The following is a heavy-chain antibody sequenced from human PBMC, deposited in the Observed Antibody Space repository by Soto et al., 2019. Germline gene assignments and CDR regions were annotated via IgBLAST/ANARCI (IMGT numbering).Heavy chain of an antibody. J-gene: IGHJ6*02. CDR3: TTESFYGSGSLELYYYGMDV. CDR1: GFTFSNAW. Sequence: GGSLRLSCAASGFTFSNAWMNWVRQAPGKGLEWVGRIKSKTDGGTTDYAAPVKGRFTISRDDSKNTLYLQMNSLKTEDTAVYYCTTESFYGSGSLELYYYGMDVWGQGTTVTVSS. CDR2: IKSKTDGGTT. V-gene: IGHV3-15*07. D-gene: IGHD3-10*01.